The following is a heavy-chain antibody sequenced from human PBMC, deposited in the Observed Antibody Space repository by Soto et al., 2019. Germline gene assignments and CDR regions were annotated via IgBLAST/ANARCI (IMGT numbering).Heavy chain of an antibody. CDR1: GFTLSSYW. CDR3: ARDPGTGYYDSSGYYYD. D-gene: IGHD3-22*01. J-gene: IGHJ4*02. Sequence: EVQLVESGGGLVQPGGSLRLSCAASGFTLSSYWMLWVRQAPGKGLVWVSRINSDGSSTSYADSVKGRFTISRDNAKNTLYLQMNSLRAEDTAVYYCARDPGTGYYDSSGYYYDWGQGTLVTVSS. CDR2: INSDGSST. V-gene: IGHV3-74*01.